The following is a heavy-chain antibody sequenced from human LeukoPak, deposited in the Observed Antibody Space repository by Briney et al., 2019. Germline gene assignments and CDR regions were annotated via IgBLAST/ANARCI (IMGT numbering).Heavy chain of an antibody. V-gene: IGHV1-18*01. Sequence: ASVKVSCKASGGTFSSYAISWVRQAPGQGLEWMGWISAYNGNTNYAQKLQGRVTMTTVTSTSTAYMELGSLRSDDTAVYYCARDLGVTMVRGVMSWGQGTLVTISS. CDR2: ISAYNGNT. CDR3: ARDLGVTMVRGVMS. CDR1: GGTFSSYA. J-gene: IGHJ4*02. D-gene: IGHD3-10*01.